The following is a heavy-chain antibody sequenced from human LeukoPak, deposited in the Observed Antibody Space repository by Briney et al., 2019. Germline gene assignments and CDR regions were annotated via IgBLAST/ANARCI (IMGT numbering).Heavy chain of an antibody. J-gene: IGHJ5*02. CDR1: GFISSSYW. CDR3: ARANYDILTGYYSGWFDP. V-gene: IGHV3-7*01. Sequence: GGSLRLSCAASGFISSSYWMGWVRQAPGKGLEWVANIKQDGSERYYGDSVKGRFTISRDNAKNSLYLQMNSLRAEDTAVYYCARANYDILTGYYSGWFDPWGQGTLVTVSS. CDR2: IKQDGSER. D-gene: IGHD3-9*01.